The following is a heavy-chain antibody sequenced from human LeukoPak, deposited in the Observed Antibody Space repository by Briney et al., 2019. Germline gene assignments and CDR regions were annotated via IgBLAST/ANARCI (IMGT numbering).Heavy chain of an antibody. J-gene: IGHJ4*02. CDR3: ARRSSSRGYE. D-gene: IGHD6-13*01. CDR2: IKQDGSEK. V-gene: IGHV3-7*01. Sequence: GGSLRLSCAASGFTVSSNYMSWVRQAPGKGLEWVANIKQDGSEKYYVDSVKGRFTISRDNAKNSLYLQMNSLRAEDTAVYYCARRSSSRGYEWGQGTLVTVSS. CDR1: GFTVSSNY.